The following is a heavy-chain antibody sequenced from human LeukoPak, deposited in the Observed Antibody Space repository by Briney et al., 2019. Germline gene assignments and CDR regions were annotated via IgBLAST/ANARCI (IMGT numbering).Heavy chain of an antibody. CDR1: GYTFTSSD. V-gene: IGHV1-8*01. J-gene: IGHJ4*02. D-gene: IGHD6-13*01. CDR2: INPNSGRT. Sequence: ASVTVSCKASGYTFTSSDINWVRQAAGQGLEWMGWINPNSGRTGYAQKFQGRVTMTANTSISTAYMGLSSLRFDDTAVYYCARGRSGLAAAGTYDYWGQGTLITVSS. CDR3: ARGRSGLAAAGTYDY.